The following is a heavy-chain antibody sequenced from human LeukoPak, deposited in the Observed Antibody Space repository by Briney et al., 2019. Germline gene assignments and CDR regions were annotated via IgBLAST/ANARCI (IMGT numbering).Heavy chain of an antibody. D-gene: IGHD6-19*01. V-gene: IGHV3-7*01. CDR2: IKQEGSEK. J-gene: IGHJ4*02. Sequence: VGSLRLSCPRSVFTVSNNYMIGVRQAPGRGREGVANIKQEGSEKYYVDSVKGRFTISRDNAKNSLYLQMNSLRGEDTAVYYCARLSIAVVLSYYLDYWGQGTLVTVSS. CDR3: ARLSIAVVLSYYLDY. CDR1: VFTVSNNY.